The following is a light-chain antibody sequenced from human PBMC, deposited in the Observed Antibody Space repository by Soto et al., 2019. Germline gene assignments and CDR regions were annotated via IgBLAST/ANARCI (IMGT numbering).Light chain of an antibody. CDR3: HPYGSSWT. J-gene: IGKJ1*01. CDR2: GAS. CDR1: QSVTSSH. Sequence: EIVLTQSPGTLSLSPGERATLSCRASQSVTSSHLAWYQQKPGQAPRLLIYGASSRATGIPDRFSGSGSGTDFTLTINRLEPEDFAVYYCHPYGSSWTFGQGTKVDIK. V-gene: IGKV3-20*01.